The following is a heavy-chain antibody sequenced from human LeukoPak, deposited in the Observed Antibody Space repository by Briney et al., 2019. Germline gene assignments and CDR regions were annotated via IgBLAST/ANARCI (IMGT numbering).Heavy chain of an antibody. J-gene: IGHJ4*02. CDR2: VYPGDADT. D-gene: IGHD6-19*01. V-gene: IGHV5-51*01. CDR3: ARQQWLVQSSFDY. CDR1: GYSFSTYW. Sequence: GESLKISCKGSGYSFSTYWIGWVRQMPGKGLEWMGIVYPGDADTKYSPSFQGQVTISADKSISTAYLQWRSLKASDTAMYYCARQQWLVQSSFDYWGQGTLVTVSS.